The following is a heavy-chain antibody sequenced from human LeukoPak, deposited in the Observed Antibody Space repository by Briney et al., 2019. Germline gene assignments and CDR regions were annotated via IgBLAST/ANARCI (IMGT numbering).Heavy chain of an antibody. D-gene: IGHD6-13*01. CDR1: GASISSSSYY. Sequence: SETLSLTCTVSGASISSSSYYWGWIRQPPGEGLEWIGSIYYSGSTYYNPSLKSRVTISVDTSKNQFSLKLSSVTAADTAVYYCARGRNRSSWYGYYFDYWGQGTLVTVSS. V-gene: IGHV4-39*07. J-gene: IGHJ4*02. CDR2: IYYSGST. CDR3: ARGRNRSSWYGYYFDY.